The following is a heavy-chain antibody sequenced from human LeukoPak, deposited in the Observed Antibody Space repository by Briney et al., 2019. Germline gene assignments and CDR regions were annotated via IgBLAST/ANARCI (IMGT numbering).Heavy chain of an antibody. J-gene: IGHJ6*03. CDR3: ARDAGQLLSYYYYYMDV. D-gene: IGHD2-2*01. CDR2: INWNGGST. Sequence: GGSLRLSCAASGFTSDDYGMSWVRQAPGKGLEWVSGINWNGGSTGYADSVKGRFTISRDNAKNSLYLQMNSLRAEDTALYYCARDAGQLLSYYYYYMDVWGKGTTVTVSS. V-gene: IGHV3-20*04. CDR1: GFTSDDYG.